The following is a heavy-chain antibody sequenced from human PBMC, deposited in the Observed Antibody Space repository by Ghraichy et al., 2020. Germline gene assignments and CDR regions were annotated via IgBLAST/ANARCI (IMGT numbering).Heavy chain of an antibody. V-gene: IGHV4-39*01. CDR2: IFYSGTT. CDR1: GVSISSNDYY. D-gene: IGHD5-24*01. CDR3: ARQGAGGYNVRAFDI. Sequence: SETLSLTCTLSGVSISSNDYYWGWLRQPPGKGLEWIGSIFYSGTTHYNPSLKSRVTMSVDTSKNQFSLNLSSVTAADTAVYYCARQGAGGYNVRAFDIWGQGTMVTVSS. J-gene: IGHJ3*02.